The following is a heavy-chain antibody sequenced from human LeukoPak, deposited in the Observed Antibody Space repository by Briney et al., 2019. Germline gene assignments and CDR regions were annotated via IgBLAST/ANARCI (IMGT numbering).Heavy chain of an antibody. V-gene: IGHV4-31*03. CDR1: GGSISSGGYY. J-gene: IGHJ4*02. Sequence: PSETLSLTCTVSGGSISSGGYYWSWIRQHPGKGLEWIGYIYYSGSTYYNPSLKSRVTISVDTSKNQFSLKLSSVTAADTAVYYCARGGLMDGDYVSDDYWGQGTLVTVSS. CDR2: IYYSGST. CDR3: ARGGLMDGDYVSDDY. D-gene: IGHD4-17*01.